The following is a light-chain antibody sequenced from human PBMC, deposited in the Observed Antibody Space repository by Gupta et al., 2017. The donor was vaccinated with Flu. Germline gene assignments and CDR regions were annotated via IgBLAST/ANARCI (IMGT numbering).Light chain of an antibody. Sequence: DIQMTQSPSSLSADLGDRVTITCRASQSVSNNLNWYQHKPGEAPNLLIYGASSLHSGVPSRFSGSGSGTDFVLTINGLQAEDCGTYYCQHIVSSFVAFGGGTTVDIK. J-gene: IGKJ4*02. CDR2: GAS. V-gene: IGKV1-39*01. CDR1: QSVSNN. CDR3: QHIVSSFVA.